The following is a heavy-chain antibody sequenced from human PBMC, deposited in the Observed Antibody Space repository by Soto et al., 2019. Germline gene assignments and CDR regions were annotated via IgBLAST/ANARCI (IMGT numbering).Heavy chain of an antibody. Sequence: EVQLLESGGGLVQPGGSLRLSCAASGFTFSSYAMSWVRQAPGKGLEWVSAISGSGGSTYYADSVKGRFTISRDNSKNTLYLQMNSLRAEDTAVYYCANLDIVVVPATGTYDFWSGYSLSERLAHDAFDIWGQGTMVTVSS. CDR3: ANLDIVVVPATGTYDFWSGYSLSERLAHDAFDI. CDR2: ISGSGGST. D-gene: IGHD3-3*01. J-gene: IGHJ3*02. V-gene: IGHV3-23*01. CDR1: GFTFSSYA.